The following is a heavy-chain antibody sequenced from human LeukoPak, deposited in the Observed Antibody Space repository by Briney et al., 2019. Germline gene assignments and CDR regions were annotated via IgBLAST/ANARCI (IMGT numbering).Heavy chain of an antibody. D-gene: IGHD3-16*01. V-gene: IGHV4-59*01. CDR3: ARERGLP. CDR2: IHYSGST. CDR1: GGSISSYY. Sequence: PSETLSLTCTVSGGSISSYYWSWIRQPPGKGLEWVGYIHYSGSTNYNPSLTSQGTISVEPPKNQYSLKLSSVTAADRAVYCCARERGLPWGEGTMVTVSS. J-gene: IGHJ5*02.